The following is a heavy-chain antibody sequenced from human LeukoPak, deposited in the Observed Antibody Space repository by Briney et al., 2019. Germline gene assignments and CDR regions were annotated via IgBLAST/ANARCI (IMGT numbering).Heavy chain of an antibody. V-gene: IGHV1-2*02. CDR3: ARAAKYYDISEDWFDP. J-gene: IGHJ5*02. D-gene: IGHD3-9*01. CDR1: GYTFTGYY. Sequence: ASVKVSCKASGYTFTGYYMHWVRQAPGQGLEWMGWINPNSGGTNYAQKFQDRVTMTRDTSISTAYMELSRLRSDDTAVYYCARAAKYYDISEDWFDPWGQGTLVTVSS. CDR2: INPNSGGT.